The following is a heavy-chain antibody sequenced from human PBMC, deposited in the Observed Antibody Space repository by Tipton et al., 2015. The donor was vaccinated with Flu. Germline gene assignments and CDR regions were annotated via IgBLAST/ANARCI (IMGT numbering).Heavy chain of an antibody. CDR2: IRGGGGRWVAPVSGGGGAP. J-gene: IGHJ6*02. Sequence: SLRLSCAASGFTFSRYAMSWVRQAPGKGLELVAAIRGGGGRWVAPVSGGGGAPFFADSVKGRFTISRDNAKNSLYLQMNSLRAEDTAVYYCARDHPPSITVFGEITDYFGMDAWGQGTTVTVSS. D-gene: IGHD3-3*01. CDR3: ARDHPPSITVFGEITDYFGMDA. V-gene: IGHV3-23*01. CDR1: GFTFSRYA.